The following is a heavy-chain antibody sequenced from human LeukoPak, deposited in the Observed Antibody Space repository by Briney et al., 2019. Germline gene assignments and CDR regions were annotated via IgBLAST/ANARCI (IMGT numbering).Heavy chain of an antibody. J-gene: IGHJ4*02. CDR2: IYSGGST. V-gene: IGHV3-53*01. Sequence: PGGSLRLSCSASGFTVNNNYMNWVRRPPGKGLEWVSVIYSGGSTNYADSVKGRFTISRDNSKNTLYLQMNSLRAEDTAMYYCIYGYTLDFWGQGTLVTVSS. CDR3: IYGYTLDF. CDR1: GFTVNNNY. D-gene: IGHD5-18*01.